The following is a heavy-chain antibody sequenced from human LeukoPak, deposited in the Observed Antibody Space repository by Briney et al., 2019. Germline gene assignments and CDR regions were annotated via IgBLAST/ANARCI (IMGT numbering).Heavy chain of an antibody. CDR2: ISSTSSTI. V-gene: IGHV3-48*02. CDR1: GFTFSTYG. J-gene: IGHJ5*02. D-gene: IGHD6-13*01. Sequence: GGSLRLSCAASGFTFSTYGMSWVRQAPGKGLEWVSYISSTSSTIHYADSVKGRFTISRDNAKNSLYLQMNSLRDEDTAVYYCAREGIVAAGNDHWGQGTLVTVSS. CDR3: AREGIVAAGNDH.